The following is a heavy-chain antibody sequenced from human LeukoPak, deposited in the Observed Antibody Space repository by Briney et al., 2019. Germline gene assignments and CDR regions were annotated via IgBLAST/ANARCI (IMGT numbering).Heavy chain of an antibody. Sequence: GGSLRLSCAASGFTFSSYAMSWVRQAPRKGLEWVSAISGSGGSTYYADSVKGRFTISRDNSKNTLYLQMNSLRAEDTAVYYCAKAEFRVATIPTFDYWGQGTLVTVSS. CDR1: GFTFSSYA. V-gene: IGHV3-23*01. CDR2: ISGSGGST. CDR3: AKAEFRVATIPTFDY. D-gene: IGHD5-12*01. J-gene: IGHJ4*02.